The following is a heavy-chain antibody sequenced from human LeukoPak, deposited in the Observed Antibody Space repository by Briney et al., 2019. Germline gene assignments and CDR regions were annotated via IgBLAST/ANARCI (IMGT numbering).Heavy chain of an antibody. CDR3: ARSATVTPSDAFDI. CDR2: INHSGST. CDR1: GGSFSGYY. Sequence: SETLSLTCAVYGGSFSGYYWSWIRQPPGKGLEWIGEINHSGSTNYNPSLKSRVTISVDTSKNQFSLKLSCVTAADTAVYYCARSATVTPSDAFDIWGQGTMVTVSS. V-gene: IGHV4-34*01. J-gene: IGHJ3*02. D-gene: IGHD4-17*01.